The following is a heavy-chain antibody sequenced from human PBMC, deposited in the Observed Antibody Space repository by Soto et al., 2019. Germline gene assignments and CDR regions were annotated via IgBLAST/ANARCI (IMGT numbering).Heavy chain of an antibody. J-gene: IGHJ4*02. CDR1: GGTFSSYA. Sequence: QVQLVQSGAEVKKPGSSVKVSCKASGGTFSSYAISWVRQAPGQGLEWMGGIIPIFGTANYAQKFQGRVTITADESTSTAYMELSSLRSEDTAVYYCARSRQNRGRNYDFWSGYYQDFDYWGQGTLVTVSS. D-gene: IGHD3-3*01. CDR3: ARSRQNRGRNYDFWSGYYQDFDY. V-gene: IGHV1-69*01. CDR2: IIPIFGTA.